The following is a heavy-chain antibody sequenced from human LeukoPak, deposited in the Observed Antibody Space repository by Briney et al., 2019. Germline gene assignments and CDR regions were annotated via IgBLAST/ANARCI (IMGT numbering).Heavy chain of an antibody. D-gene: IGHD6-13*01. Sequence: PGGSLRLSCAASGFTFSSNYMSWVRQAPGKGLEWVSVIYSGGSTYYADSVKGRFTISRDNSKNTLYLQMNSLRAEDTAVYYCARGTYSSSWSLDYWGQGTLVTVSS. V-gene: IGHV3-53*01. J-gene: IGHJ4*02. CDR1: GFTFSSNY. CDR2: IYSGGST. CDR3: ARGTYSSSWSLDY.